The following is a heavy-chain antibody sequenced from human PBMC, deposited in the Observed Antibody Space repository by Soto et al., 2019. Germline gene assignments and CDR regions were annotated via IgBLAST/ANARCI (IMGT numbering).Heavy chain of an antibody. Sequence: EVQLLESGGGLVQPEGSLRLSCEASGFTFSSYGMSWVRQAPGKGLEWVSGISSSSSTIYYADSVKGRFTISRENAKKSMYMKMNSMRAEDTAVYYCARDRGGVITIFGVAEVDYWGQGTLVTVSS. D-gene: IGHD3-3*01. CDR1: GFTFSSYG. V-gene: IGHV3-48*01. CDR2: ISSSSSTI. J-gene: IGHJ4*02. CDR3: ARDRGGVITIFGVAEVDY.